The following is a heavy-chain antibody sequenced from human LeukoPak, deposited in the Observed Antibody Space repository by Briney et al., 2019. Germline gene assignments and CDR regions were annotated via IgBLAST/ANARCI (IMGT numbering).Heavy chain of an antibody. CDR1: GGSISSYY. V-gene: IGHV4-59*08. CDR3: ARLHDYGDYGVDY. CDR2: IYYSGST. Sequence: PSETLSLTCTVSGGSISSYYWSWIRQPPGKGLEGIGYIYYSGSTNYNPSLKSRVTISVDTSKNQFSLKLSSVTAADTAVYYCARLHDYGDYGVDYWGQGTLVTVSS. J-gene: IGHJ4*02. D-gene: IGHD4-17*01.